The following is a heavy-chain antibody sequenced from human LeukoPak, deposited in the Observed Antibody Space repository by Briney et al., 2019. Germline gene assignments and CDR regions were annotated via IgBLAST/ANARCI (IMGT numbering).Heavy chain of an antibody. D-gene: IGHD6-19*01. CDR2: IRYDGSDR. CDR3: VRGLSSSDGWYYFDL. J-gene: IGHJ4*02. V-gene: IGHV3-30*02. CDR1: GFTFSYYA. Sequence: GGSLRLSCAASGFTFSYYAMHWVRRAPGKGLEGVAFIRYDGSDRYYADSVKGRFTISRDNSQNTLELHMSSLRPEDTAMYYCVRGLSSSDGWYYFDLWGQGTLVTVSS.